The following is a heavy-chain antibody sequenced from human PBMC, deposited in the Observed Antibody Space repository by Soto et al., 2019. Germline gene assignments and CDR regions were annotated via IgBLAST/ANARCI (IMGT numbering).Heavy chain of an antibody. CDR3: GLISTMSCPTCDF. D-gene: IGHD3-22*01. J-gene: IGHJ4*02. Sequence: GGSLRLSCAASGFTFSAHDMNWVRQAPGKGLEWVSCIGSSSSTSYYADSVKGRFTISRDNAKNSLYLQMNSLRAEDTAVYYCGLISTMSCPTCDFWGQGTLVTVSS. CDR2: IGSSSSTS. V-gene: IGHV3-48*01. CDR1: GFTFSAHD.